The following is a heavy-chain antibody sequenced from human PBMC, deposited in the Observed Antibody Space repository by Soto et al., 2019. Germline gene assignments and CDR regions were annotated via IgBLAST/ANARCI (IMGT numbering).Heavy chain of an antibody. V-gene: IGHV1-8*01. D-gene: IGHD1-20*01. J-gene: IGHJ5*02. CDR1: GYTFTTYD. CDR3: ARASMYIWNDH. Sequence: QVQLVQSGAEVKRPGASVKVSCEASGYTFTTYDINWVRQASGQGLEWMGCVNPSSGNTVYAQKSHGRVTMTRYTSISTAYMVLSSLKSDDTVIYYCARASMYIWNDHWGQGTLVTVSS. CDR2: VNPSSGNT.